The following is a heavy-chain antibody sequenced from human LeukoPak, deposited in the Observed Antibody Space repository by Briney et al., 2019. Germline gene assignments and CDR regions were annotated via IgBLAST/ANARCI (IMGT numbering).Heavy chain of an antibody. CDR3: ARGGTHYYYYYMDV. Sequence: GGSLRLSCAASGFTFSSYSMKWVRQAPGKGVEWVSSISICTNDIYYPTSVNGRFTISIDNAKNSPYLQMNSLRAEDTAVYYCARGGTHYYYYYMDVWGKGTTVTVSS. D-gene: IGHD3-16*01. CDR2: ISICTNDI. J-gene: IGHJ6*03. V-gene: IGHV3-21*01. CDR1: GFTFSSYS.